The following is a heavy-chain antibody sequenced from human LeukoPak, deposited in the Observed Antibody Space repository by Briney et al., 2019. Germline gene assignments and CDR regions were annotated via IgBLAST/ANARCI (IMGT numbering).Heavy chain of an antibody. CDR1: GGSISSYY. Sequence: SETLSLTCTVSGGSISSYYWSWIRQPPGKGLEWIGYIYYSGSTNYNPSLKSRVTISVDTSKNQFSLKLSSVPAADTAVYYCARVGDCSGGSCYSDYYYGMDVWGQGTTVTVSS. D-gene: IGHD2-15*01. V-gene: IGHV4-59*01. J-gene: IGHJ6*02. CDR3: ARVGDCSGGSCYSDYYYGMDV. CDR2: IYYSGST.